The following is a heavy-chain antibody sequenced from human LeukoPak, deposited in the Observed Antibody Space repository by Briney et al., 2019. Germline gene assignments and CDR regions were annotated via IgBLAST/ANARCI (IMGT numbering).Heavy chain of an antibody. CDR1: GFTFSNYN. D-gene: IGHD1-26*01. CDR2: ITSSSSYI. J-gene: IGHJ6*03. CDR3: ARDPYSGSYSAYYYYYMDV. Sequence: GGSLRLSCAASGFTFSNYNMNWVRHAPGKGLEWVSSITSSSSYIYYADSVKGRFTISRDNAKNSLYLQMNSLRAEDTAVYYCARDPYSGSYSAYYYYYMDVWGKGTTVTVSS. V-gene: IGHV3-21*01.